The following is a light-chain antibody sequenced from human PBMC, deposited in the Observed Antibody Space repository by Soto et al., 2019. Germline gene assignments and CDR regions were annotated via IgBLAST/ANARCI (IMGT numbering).Light chain of an antibody. CDR1: QSISSW. Sequence: DIQMTQSPSTLSASVGDRVTITCRASQSISSWLAWYQQKPGKAPKLVIYKASSLESGVPSRFSGSGSGTEFTLTISSLQPDDFATYYCQQYNSDPYTFGQGTKLEIK. CDR2: KAS. CDR3: QQYNSDPYT. J-gene: IGKJ2*01. V-gene: IGKV1-5*03.